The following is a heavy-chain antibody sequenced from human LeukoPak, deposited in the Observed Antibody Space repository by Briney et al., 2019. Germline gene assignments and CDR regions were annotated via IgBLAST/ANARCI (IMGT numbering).Heavy chain of an antibody. V-gene: IGHV3-7*04. J-gene: IGHJ4*03. CDR1: GFTFSDYY. CDR2: IKYDGSEK. D-gene: IGHD2-15*01. CDR3: AKDCSGGSCFDY. Sequence: GGSLRLSCAASGFTFSDYYMDWVRQAPGKGLEWVANIKYDGSEKYYVDSVRGRFTISRDNAKNSLYLQMNSLTPEDTAVYFCAKDCSGGSCFDYWGQGTLVTVSS.